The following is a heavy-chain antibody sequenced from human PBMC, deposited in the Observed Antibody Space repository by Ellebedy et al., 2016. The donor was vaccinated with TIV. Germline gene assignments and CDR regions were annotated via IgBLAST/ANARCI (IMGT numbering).Heavy chain of an antibody. J-gene: IGHJ6*02. Sequence: GESLKISCAASGFTFSSYAMHWVRQAPGKGLEWVAVISYDGSNKYYADSVKGRFTISRDNSKNTLYLQMNSLRAEDTAVYYCATGREDTAMVTNYGYYGMDVWGQGTTVTVSS. CDR1: GFTFSSYA. V-gene: IGHV3-30-3*01. CDR2: ISYDGSNK. CDR3: ATGREDTAMVTNYGYYGMDV. D-gene: IGHD5-18*01.